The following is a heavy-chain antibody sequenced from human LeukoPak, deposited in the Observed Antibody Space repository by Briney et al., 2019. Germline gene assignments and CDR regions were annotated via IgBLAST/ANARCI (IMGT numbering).Heavy chain of an antibody. CDR1: GYTFTISD. Sequence: ASVKVSCRASGYTFTISDINWVRQATGQGLEWMGWMNPNSGNTGYAQNFQGRVIMTRNTSIATAYMELTSLKSEDTAVYYCARGFRIQSHDYGPYYYMDVWGKGTTVTVSS. D-gene: IGHD4-17*01. CDR3: ARGFRIQSHDYGPYYYMDV. CDR2: MNPNSGNT. J-gene: IGHJ6*03. V-gene: IGHV1-8*01.